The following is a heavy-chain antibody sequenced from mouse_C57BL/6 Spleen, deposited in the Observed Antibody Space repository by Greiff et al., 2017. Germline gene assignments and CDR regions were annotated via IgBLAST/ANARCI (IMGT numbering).Heavy chain of an antibody. CDR2: IWTGGGT. CDR1: GFSLTSYS. D-gene: IGHD2-1*01. Sequence: QVHVKQSGPGLVAPSPRLSLSCTVSGFSLTSYSLNWVRQPPGKGLEWLGGIWTGGGTNYNSAHKYRLSISKDKSKSQVFLKMNSLQTDDTARYYCARILYYGNRYYFDYWGQGTTLTVSS. V-gene: IGHV2-9-1*01. J-gene: IGHJ2*01. CDR3: ARILYYGNRYYFDY.